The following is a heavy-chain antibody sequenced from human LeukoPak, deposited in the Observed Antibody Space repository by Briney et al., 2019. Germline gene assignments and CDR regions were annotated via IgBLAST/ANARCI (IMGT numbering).Heavy chain of an antibody. CDR1: GYSISSGYY. CDR2: IYHSGST. J-gene: IGHJ3*02. V-gene: IGHV4-38-2*02. Sequence: SETLSLTCTVSGYSISSGYYWGWIRQPPGKGLKWIGSIYHSGSTYYNPSLKSRVTISVDTSKNQFSLKLSSVTAADTAVYYCASSYYDFWSGYFSGDWHAFDIWGQGTMVTVSS. CDR3: ASSYYDFWSGYFSGDWHAFDI. D-gene: IGHD3-3*01.